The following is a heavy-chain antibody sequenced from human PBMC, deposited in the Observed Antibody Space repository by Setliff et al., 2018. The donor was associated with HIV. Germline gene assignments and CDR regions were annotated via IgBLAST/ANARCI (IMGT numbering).Heavy chain of an antibody. CDR2: IGQDGSEK. V-gene: IGHV3-7*01. CDR1: RFDFNNYW. Sequence: GGSLRLSYAASRFDFNNYWMCWVRQAPGKGLEWVANIGQDGSEKNYVDSVKGRFTISRDNARNSMDLQMNSLRAEDTAIYYCARKLRPGHGVDVWGQGTTVTVSS. J-gene: IGHJ6*02. D-gene: IGHD3-10*01. CDR3: ARKLRPGHGVDV.